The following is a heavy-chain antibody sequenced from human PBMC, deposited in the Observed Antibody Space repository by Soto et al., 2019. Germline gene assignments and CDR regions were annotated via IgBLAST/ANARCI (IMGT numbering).Heavy chain of an antibody. CDR1: GFTFSSYG. Sequence: QVQLVESGGGVVQPGRSLRLSCAASGFTFSSYGMHWVRQAPGKGLEWVAVIWYDGSNKYYADSVKGRFTISRDNSKNTLYLQMNSLRAEDTAVYYCARSIAAAGSFGLYYYYGMDVWGQGTTVTVSS. V-gene: IGHV3-33*01. CDR2: IWYDGSNK. CDR3: ARSIAAAGSFGLYYYYGMDV. D-gene: IGHD6-13*01. J-gene: IGHJ6*02.